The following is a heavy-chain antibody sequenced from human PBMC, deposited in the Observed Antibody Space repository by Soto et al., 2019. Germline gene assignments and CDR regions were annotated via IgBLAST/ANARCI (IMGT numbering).Heavy chain of an antibody. D-gene: IGHD2-15*01. CDR1: GYTFTGYY. V-gene: IGHV1-2*04. CDR2: INPNSGGT. CDR3: ARDYCSGGSCYYYYYYYMDV. J-gene: IGHJ6*03. Sequence: QVPLVQSGAEVKKPGASVKVSCKASGYTFTGYYMHWVRQAPGQGLEWMGWINPNSGGTNYAQKFQGWVTMTRDTSISTAYMELSRLRSDDTAVYYCARDYCSGGSCYYYYYYYMDVWGKGTTVTVSS.